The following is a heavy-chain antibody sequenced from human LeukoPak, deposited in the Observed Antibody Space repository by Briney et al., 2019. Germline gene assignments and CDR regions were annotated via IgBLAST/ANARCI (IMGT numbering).Heavy chain of an antibody. CDR1: GFTFSSYW. CDR2: IKQDGSEK. V-gene: IGHV3-7*01. Sequence: TGRSLRLSCAASGFTFSSYWMNWVRQAPGKGLEWVANIKQDGSEKYYVDSVKGRFTISRDNAKNSLYLQMNSLRAEDTAVYYCARIQLWFGELLPYYFDYWGQGTLVTVSS. D-gene: IGHD3-10*01. J-gene: IGHJ4*02. CDR3: ARIQLWFGELLPYYFDY.